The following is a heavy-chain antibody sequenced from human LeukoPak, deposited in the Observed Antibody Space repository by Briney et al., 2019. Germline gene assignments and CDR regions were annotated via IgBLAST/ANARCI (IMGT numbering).Heavy chain of an antibody. CDR3: ARGFIPYYDILSGASGYFDY. D-gene: IGHD3-9*01. Sequence: SETLSLTCAVSGGSIGSSNWWSWVRQPPGKGLEWIGEIYHSGSTNYNPSLKSRVTISVDKSKNQFSLKLSSVTAANTAVYYCARGFIPYYDILSGASGYFDYWGQGTLVTVSS. CDR2: IYHSGST. CDR1: GGSIGSSNW. V-gene: IGHV4-4*02. J-gene: IGHJ4*02.